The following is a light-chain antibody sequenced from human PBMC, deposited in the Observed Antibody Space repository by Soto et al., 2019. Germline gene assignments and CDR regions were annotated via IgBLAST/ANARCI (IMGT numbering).Light chain of an antibody. Sequence: QSVFTQPPSLSAAPGQKVTISCSGSSSNIGSNYVSWYQHLPGTAPKLLIYDSNKRPSGIPDRFSGSKSGTSATLGITGLQTGDEADYYCGTWDSSLSAVVFGGGTKVTVL. CDR2: DSN. V-gene: IGLV1-51*01. CDR3: GTWDSSLSAVV. CDR1: SSNIGSNY. J-gene: IGLJ2*01.